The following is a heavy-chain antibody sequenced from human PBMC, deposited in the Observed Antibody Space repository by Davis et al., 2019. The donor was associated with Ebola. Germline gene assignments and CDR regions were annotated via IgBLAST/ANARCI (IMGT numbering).Heavy chain of an antibody. CDR2: ISSSGSTI. D-gene: IGHD6-19*01. J-gene: IGHJ4*02. CDR3: ARDLRVSGWYYFDY. Sequence: GESLKISCAASGFTFSDYYMSWIRQAPGKGLEWVSYISSSGSTIYYADSVKGRFTISRDNAKKSLYLQMNSLRAEDTAVYYCARDLRVSGWYYFDYWGQGTLVTVSS. V-gene: IGHV3-11*01. CDR1: GFTFSDYY.